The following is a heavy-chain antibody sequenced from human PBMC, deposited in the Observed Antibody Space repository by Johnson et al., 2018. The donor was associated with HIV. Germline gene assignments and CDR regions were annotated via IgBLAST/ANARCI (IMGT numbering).Heavy chain of an antibody. J-gene: IGHJ3*02. CDR2: IKQDGSEK. V-gene: IGHV3-7*01. D-gene: IGHD1-7*01. CDR1: GFTFSSYW. Sequence: VQLVESGGGLVQPGGSLRLSCAASGFTFSSYWMSWVRQAPGKGLEWVANIKQDGSEKYYVDSVKGRLTISRDNAKNSLYLQMNSLRAEDTAVYYCARDRIPYNWNYEGDAFDIWGQGTMVTVSS. CDR3: ARDRIPYNWNYEGDAFDI.